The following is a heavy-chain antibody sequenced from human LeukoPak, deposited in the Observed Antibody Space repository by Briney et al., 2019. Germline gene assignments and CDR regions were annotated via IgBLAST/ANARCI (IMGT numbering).Heavy chain of an antibody. V-gene: IGHV3-23*01. Sequence: PGRSLRLSCEASGFTFSQYAMSWVRQAPGKGLEWVSAIGGRGISTYYTASVKGRFTISRDNPKNTLHLQMNSLRAEDTAVYYCAKDLQGYDILTGLEVFDSWGQGTLVTVSS. CDR1: GFTFSQYA. J-gene: IGHJ4*02. CDR3: AKDLQGYDILTGLEVFDS. CDR2: IGGRGIST. D-gene: IGHD3-9*01.